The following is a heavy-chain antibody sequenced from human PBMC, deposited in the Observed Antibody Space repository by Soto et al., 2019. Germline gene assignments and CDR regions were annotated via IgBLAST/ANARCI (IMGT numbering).Heavy chain of an antibody. V-gene: IGHV3-30*18. CDR2: ISYDGSNK. Sequence: GGSLRLSWAASGCTFSSYGMHWVRQAQGKGLEWVAVISYDGSNKYYADSVKGRFTISRDNSKNTLYLQMNSLRAEDTAVYYCAKDLSGGSGGSCYGYWGQGTLVTVSS. CDR3: AKDLSGGSGGSCYGY. J-gene: IGHJ4*02. D-gene: IGHD2-15*01. CDR1: GCTFSSYG.